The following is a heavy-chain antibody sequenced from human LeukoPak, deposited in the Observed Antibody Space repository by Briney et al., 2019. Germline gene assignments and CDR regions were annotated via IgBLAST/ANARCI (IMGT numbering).Heavy chain of an antibody. J-gene: IGHJ3*01. CDR3: ARGLEYDFWSGNYSDGFDV. CDR2: INHGGGT. CDR1: GGSFSNYF. D-gene: IGHD3/OR15-3a*01. V-gene: IGHV4-34*01. Sequence: PSETLSLTCAVYGGSFSNYFCSWLRQPPGKGLEWMGEINHGGGTNYNPSLKRRVTISVDTSKNQFSLKLTSVTAADTAVYYCARGLEYDFWSGNYSDGFDVWDQGTMVTVSS.